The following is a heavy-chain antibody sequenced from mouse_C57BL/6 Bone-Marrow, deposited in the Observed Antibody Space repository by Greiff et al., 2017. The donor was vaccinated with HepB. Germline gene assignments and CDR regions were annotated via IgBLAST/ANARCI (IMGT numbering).Heavy chain of an antibody. Sequence: EVQLQQSGPGLVKPSQSLSLTCSVTGYSITSGYYWNWIRQFPGNKLEWMGYISDDGSNNYNPSLKNRISITRDTSKNQFFLKLNSVTTEDTATYYCARECAYWGQGTLVTVSA. V-gene: IGHV3-6*01. CDR3: ARECAY. CDR2: ISDDGSN. J-gene: IGHJ3*01. CDR1: GYSITSGYY.